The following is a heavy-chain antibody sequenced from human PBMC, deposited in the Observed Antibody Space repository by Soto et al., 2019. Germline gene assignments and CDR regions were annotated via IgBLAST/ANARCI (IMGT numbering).Heavy chain of an antibody. J-gene: IGHJ4*02. D-gene: IGHD5-12*01. V-gene: IGHV1-69*13. Sequence: GASVKVSCKASGGTFSNYAISWVRQAPGQGLEWMGGIILPFGTPNYAQKFQGRVTITADESMTTAYMELSGLRSEDTAVYYCARAEVANQYYFDYWGQGTLVTVSS. CDR3: ARAEVANQYYFDY. CDR2: IILPFGTP. CDR1: GGTFSNYA.